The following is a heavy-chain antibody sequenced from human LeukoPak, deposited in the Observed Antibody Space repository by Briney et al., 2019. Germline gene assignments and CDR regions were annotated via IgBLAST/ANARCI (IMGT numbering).Heavy chain of an antibody. Sequence: TSETLSLTCTVSGGSISSYYWSWIRQPPGKGLEWIGYIYYSGSTNYNPSLKSRVTISVDTSKNQFSLKRSSVTAADTAVYYCARFTVTTTEEGNWFDPWGQGTLVTVSS. V-gene: IGHV4-59*08. CDR1: GGSISSYY. D-gene: IGHD4-17*01. CDR3: ARFTVTTTEEGNWFDP. J-gene: IGHJ5*02. CDR2: IYYSGST.